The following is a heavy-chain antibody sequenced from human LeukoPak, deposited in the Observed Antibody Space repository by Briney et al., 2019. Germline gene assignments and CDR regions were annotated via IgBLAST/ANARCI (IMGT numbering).Heavy chain of an antibody. V-gene: IGHV3-30*04. D-gene: IGHD3-10*01. CDR1: GFSFSSYA. CDR3: ARTRPYYSVAGTYSGFAP. J-gene: IGHJ5*02. CDR2: ISYDGSNK. Sequence: QPGGSLRLSCAASGFSFSSYAMHWVRQAPGKGLDWVAVISYDGSNKYYADSVKGRFTISRDNFKSTLYLQMNGLRPEDTAVYYCARTRPYYSVAGTYSGFAPWGQGTLVTVSS.